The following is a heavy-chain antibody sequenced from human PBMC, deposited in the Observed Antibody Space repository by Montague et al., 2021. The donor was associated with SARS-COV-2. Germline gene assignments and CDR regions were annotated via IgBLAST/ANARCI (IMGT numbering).Heavy chain of an antibody. V-gene: IGHV3-74*01. CDR3: ARDGEIVAVGYYFDS. CDR2: ISSDGSRR. CDR1: GFTFGSYW. Sequence: FLRLSCAASGFTFGSYWMYWVRQAPGKGLVWVSHISSDGSRRRXXXSXXXRFTISRDNAKNTLYLQMNSLRAEDTAVYYCARDGEIVAVGYYFDSWGQGTLVTASS. D-gene: IGHD3-22*01. J-gene: IGHJ4*02.